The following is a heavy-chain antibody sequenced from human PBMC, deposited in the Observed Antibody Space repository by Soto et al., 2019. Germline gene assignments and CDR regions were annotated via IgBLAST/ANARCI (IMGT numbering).Heavy chain of an antibody. D-gene: IGHD6-13*01. CDR3: AKESAAGMYYYYGMDV. CDR2: ISYDGSNK. V-gene: IGHV3-30*18. Sequence: PGGSLRLSCAASGFTFSSYGMHWVRQAPGKGLEWVAVISYDGSNKYYADSVKGRFTISRDNSKNTLYLQMNSLRAEDTAVYYCAKESAAGMYYYYGMDVWGQGTTVTVS. CDR1: GFTFSSYG. J-gene: IGHJ6*02.